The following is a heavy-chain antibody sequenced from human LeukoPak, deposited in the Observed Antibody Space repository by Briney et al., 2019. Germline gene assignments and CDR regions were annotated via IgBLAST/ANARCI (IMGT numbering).Heavy chain of an antibody. CDR2: IYHSGST. Sequence: SETLSLTCTVSGDSITTYYWSWIRQPPGKGLEWIGYIYHSGSTKYNPSLKSRVTMSVDTSKNQFSLKLSSVTAADTAVYYCARVSWFPGTSYYYMDVWGKGTTVTVSS. CDR3: ARVSWFPGTSYYYMDV. D-gene: IGHD1-1*01. J-gene: IGHJ6*03. V-gene: IGHV4-59*01. CDR1: GDSITTYY.